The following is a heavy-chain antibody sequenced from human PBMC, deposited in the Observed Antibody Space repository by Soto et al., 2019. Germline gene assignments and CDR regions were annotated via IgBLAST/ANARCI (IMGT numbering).Heavy chain of an antibody. Sequence: EVQLLESGGGLVQPGGSLRLSCAASGFTFSSYAMSWVRQAPGKGLEWVSAISGSGGSTYYADSGKGRFTISRDNSNNTLYRQMNSLRAEDMAVYYCAKHESCEGWLQFRAFGIWGQGTMVTVSA. CDR3: AKHESCEGWLQFRAFGI. CDR2: ISGSGGST. D-gene: IGHD5-12*01. J-gene: IGHJ3*02. CDR1: GFTFSSYA. V-gene: IGHV3-23*01.